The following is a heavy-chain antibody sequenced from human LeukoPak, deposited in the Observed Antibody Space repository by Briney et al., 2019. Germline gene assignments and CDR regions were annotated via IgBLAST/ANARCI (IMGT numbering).Heavy chain of an antibody. Sequence: SETLSLTCTVSGGSISSYFCSWIRQPPGKGLEWIGYIYYSGSTNYNPSLKSRVTISVDTSKNQFSLKLSSVTAADTAVYYCARFTRHPYCSSTSCSTNWFDPWGQGTLVTVSS. D-gene: IGHD2-2*02. CDR2: IYYSGST. CDR1: GGSISSYF. CDR3: ARFTRHPYCSSTSCSTNWFDP. J-gene: IGHJ5*02. V-gene: IGHV4-59*01.